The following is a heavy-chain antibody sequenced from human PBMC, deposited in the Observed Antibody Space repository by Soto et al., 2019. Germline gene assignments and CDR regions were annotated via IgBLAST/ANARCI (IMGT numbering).Heavy chain of an antibody. CDR1: GYTFTSYG. J-gene: IGHJ6*02. Sequence: ASVKVSCKASGYTFTSYGISWVRQAPGQGLEWMGWISAYNGNTNYAQRLQGRVTMTTDTSTSTAYTELRSLRSDDTAVYYCARGGPTETYYYYGMDVWGQGTTVTVSS. CDR2: ISAYNGNT. V-gene: IGHV1-18*01. CDR3: ARGGPTETYYYYGMDV. D-gene: IGHD4-4*01.